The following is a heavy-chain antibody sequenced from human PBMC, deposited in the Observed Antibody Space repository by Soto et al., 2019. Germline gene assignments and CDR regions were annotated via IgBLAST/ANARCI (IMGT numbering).Heavy chain of an antibody. D-gene: IGHD6-13*01. Sequence: QVQLVESGGGVVQPGRSLRLSCAASGFTFSSYGMHWVRQAPGKGLEWGAVIWYDGSNKYYADSVKGRFTISRDNSKNTLYLQMNSLRAEDTAVYYCARDIGSSSWYKGYFDLWGRGTLVTVSS. V-gene: IGHV3-33*01. CDR3: ARDIGSSSWYKGYFDL. CDR1: GFTFSSYG. J-gene: IGHJ2*01. CDR2: IWYDGSNK.